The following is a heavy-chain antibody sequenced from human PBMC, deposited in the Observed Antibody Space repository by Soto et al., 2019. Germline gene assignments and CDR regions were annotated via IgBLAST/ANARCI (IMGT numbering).Heavy chain of an antibody. D-gene: IGHD6-13*01. V-gene: IGHV3-33*01. J-gene: IGHJ6*02. CDR2: IWYDGSNK. CDR3: ARDRSSSWYYSYGMDV. CDR1: GFTFSSYG. Sequence: QVQLVESGGGVVQPGRSLRLSCAASGFTFSSYGMHWVRQAPGKGLEWVAVIWYDGSNKYYADSVKGRFTISRDNSKNTLYLQMNSLRAEDTAVYYCARDRSSSWYYSYGMDVWGQGTTVTVSS.